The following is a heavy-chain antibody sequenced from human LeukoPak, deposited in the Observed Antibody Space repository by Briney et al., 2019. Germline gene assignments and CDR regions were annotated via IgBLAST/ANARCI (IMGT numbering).Heavy chain of an antibody. CDR1: GGSISSYY. D-gene: IGHD3-22*01. Sequence: SETLSLTCTVSGGSISSYYWSWIRQPPGKGLEWIGYIYYSGSTNYNPSLKNRVTISVDTSKNQFSLKLSSVTAADTAVYYCARARDYDSSGYFPPFFDYWGQGTLVTVSS. J-gene: IGHJ4*02. V-gene: IGHV4-59*01. CDR2: IYYSGST. CDR3: ARARDYDSSGYFPPFFDY.